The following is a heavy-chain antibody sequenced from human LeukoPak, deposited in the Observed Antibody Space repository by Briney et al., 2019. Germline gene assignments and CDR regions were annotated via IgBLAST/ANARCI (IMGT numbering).Heavy chain of an antibody. V-gene: IGHV4-59*01. D-gene: IGHD6-19*01. CDR1: GGSISSYY. CDR2: IYYSGST. Sequence: SETLSLTCTVSGGSISSYYWSWIRQPPGKGLEWIGYIYYSGSTNYNPSLKSRVTISVDTSKNQFSLKLNSVTAADTAVYYCARQGYSSGFYYFDYWGQGTLVTVSS. J-gene: IGHJ4*02. CDR3: ARQGYSSGFYYFDY.